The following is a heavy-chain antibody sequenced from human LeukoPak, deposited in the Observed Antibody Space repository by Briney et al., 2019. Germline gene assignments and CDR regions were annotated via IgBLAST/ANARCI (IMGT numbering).Heavy chain of an antibody. D-gene: IGHD5-24*01. J-gene: IGHJ4*02. Sequence: GGSLRLSCAASGFSFSGSYMSWIRQAPGKGLEWVSYISGSSNDINYADSVKGRFTVSRDNTKNSLFLQMNSLRVEDTAVYYCARETRVRWTDYWGQGILVTVSS. V-gene: IGHV3-11*06. CDR1: GFSFSGSY. CDR2: ISGSSNDI. CDR3: ARETRVRWTDY.